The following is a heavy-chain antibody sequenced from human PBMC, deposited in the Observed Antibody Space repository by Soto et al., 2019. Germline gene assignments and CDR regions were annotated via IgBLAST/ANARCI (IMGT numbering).Heavy chain of an antibody. D-gene: IGHD2-2*01. J-gene: IGHJ6*03. CDR1: GGTFSSYA. CDR2: IIPIFGTT. V-gene: IGHV1-69*13. Sequence: ASVKVSCKASGGTFSSYAISWVRQAPGQGLEWMGGIIPIFGTTNYAQKFQGRVTITADESTSTAYMELSSLRSEDTAVYYCARDLGYCSSTSCQGRYYYYIDVWGKGTTVTVSS. CDR3: ARDLGYCSSTSCQGRYYYYIDV.